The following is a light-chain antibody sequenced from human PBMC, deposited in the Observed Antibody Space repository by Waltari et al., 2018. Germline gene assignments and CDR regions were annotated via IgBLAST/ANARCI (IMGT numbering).Light chain of an antibody. V-gene: IGLV2-14*03. J-gene: IGLJ2*01. Sequence: QSALTQPASVSGSPGQSITISCTGTSSDVGGYNSVSWYQDHPGQAPKVIIYDVSDRPSGISERFSGSKSGNTGSLTISGLQAEDEADYYCSSQSSDNVVLFGGGTKLTVL. CDR1: SSDVGGYNS. CDR2: DVS. CDR3: SSQSSDNVVL.